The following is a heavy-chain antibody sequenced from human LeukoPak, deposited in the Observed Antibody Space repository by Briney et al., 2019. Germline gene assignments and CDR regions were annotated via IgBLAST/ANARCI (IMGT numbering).Heavy chain of an antibody. D-gene: IGHD6-19*01. CDR1: GLTFSSYA. J-gene: IGHJ3*02. CDR2: ISYDKSNK. CDR3: ARSGVQWQWLLTYDAFDI. Sequence: GRSLRLSCAASGLTFSSYAMHWVRQAPGKGLEWVALISYDKSNKYYADSVKGRFTISRDNSKNTLFVQMNSLRTEDTAVYYCARSGVQWQWLLTYDAFDIWGQGTMVTVSS. V-gene: IGHV3-30-3*01.